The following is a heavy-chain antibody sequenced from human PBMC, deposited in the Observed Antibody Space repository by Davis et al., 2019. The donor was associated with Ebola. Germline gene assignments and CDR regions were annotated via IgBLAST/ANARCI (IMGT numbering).Heavy chain of an antibody. V-gene: IGHV4-59*01. CDR1: GGSISSSF. J-gene: IGHJ4*02. CDR3: ARGRHLSVFPFAY. D-gene: IGHD2/OR15-2a*01. Sequence: PSETLSLTCLVSGGSISSSFWTWIRQSPGKGLEWIGYIHSSGNTNYNPSFKSRVTVSLDASKSQSSLKLSSVTAADTAVYYCARGRHLSVFPFAYWGQGILVTVSP. CDR2: IHSSGNT.